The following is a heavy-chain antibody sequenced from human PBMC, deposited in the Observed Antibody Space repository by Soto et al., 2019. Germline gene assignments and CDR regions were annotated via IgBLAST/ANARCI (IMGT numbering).Heavy chain of an antibody. V-gene: IGHV3-33*01. CDR1: GFTFSSYG. CDR2: IWYDGSNK. Sequence: GGSLRLSCAASGFTFSSYGMHWVRQAPGKGLEWVAVIWYDGSNKYYADSVKGRFTISRDNSKNTLYLQMNSLRAEDTAVYYCARDRGYHEPDAFDIWGQGTMVTVSS. D-gene: IGHD3-10*01. CDR3: ARDRGYHEPDAFDI. J-gene: IGHJ3*02.